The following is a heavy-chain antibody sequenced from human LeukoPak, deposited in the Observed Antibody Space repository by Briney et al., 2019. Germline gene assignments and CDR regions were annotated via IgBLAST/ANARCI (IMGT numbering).Heavy chain of an antibody. CDR2: INHSGST. CDR1: GGSFSGYY. D-gene: IGHD3-22*01. J-gene: IGHJ4*02. V-gene: IGHV4-34*01. CDR3: ARVGSAYYYDSGGYYRYYFDY. Sequence: SETLSLTCAVYGGSFSGYYWSWIRQPPGKGLEWIGEINHSGSTNYNPSLKSRVTISVDTSKNQFSLKLSSVTAADTAVYYCARVGSAYYYDSGGYYRYYFDYWGQGTLVTVSS.